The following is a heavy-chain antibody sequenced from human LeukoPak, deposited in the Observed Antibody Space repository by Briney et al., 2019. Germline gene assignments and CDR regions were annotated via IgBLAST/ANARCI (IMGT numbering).Heavy chain of an antibody. Sequence: PGGSLRLSCAASGFTFSDYYMSWIRQAPGKGLEWVSYISSSSSTIYYADSVKGRFTISRDNAKNSLYLQMNSLRAGDTAVYYCASGYYYDSSGYSGFDYWGQGTLVTVSS. J-gene: IGHJ4*02. CDR3: ASGYYYDSSGYSGFDY. V-gene: IGHV3-11*01. CDR1: GFTFSDYY. CDR2: ISSSSSTI. D-gene: IGHD3-22*01.